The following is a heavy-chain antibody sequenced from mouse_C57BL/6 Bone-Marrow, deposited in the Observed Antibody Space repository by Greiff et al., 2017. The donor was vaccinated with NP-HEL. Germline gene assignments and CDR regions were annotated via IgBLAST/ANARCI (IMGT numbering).Heavy chain of an antibody. J-gene: IGHJ1*03. Sequence: EAKLVESGGGLVQPGGSLKLSCAASGFTFSDYGMAWVRQAPRKGPEWVAFISNLAYSIYYADTVTGRFTISRENAKNTLYLEMSSLRSEDTAMYYCARHNYGSSYGYFDVWGTGTTVTVSS. CDR1: GFTFSDYG. CDR3: ARHNYGSSYGYFDV. V-gene: IGHV5-15*01. CDR2: ISNLAYSI. D-gene: IGHD1-1*01.